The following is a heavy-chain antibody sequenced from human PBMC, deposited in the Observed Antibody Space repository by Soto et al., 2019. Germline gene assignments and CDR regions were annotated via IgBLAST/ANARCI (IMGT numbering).Heavy chain of an antibody. CDR2: ISPGSRYP. V-gene: IGHV3-11*05. J-gene: IGHJ4*02. D-gene: IGHD6-19*01. CDR3: TRQTDAVQWLVVPTDYNFDY. Sequence: QVQLVESGGGLVPPGGSLRLSCAGSGFTFGDSYMSWIRQAPGKGLEWLSYISPGSRYPAYADSVKGRFTISRDNARRSLFLQMNSLKTEDTAVYFCTRQTDAVQWLVVPTDYNFDYWGQGTLVTVSS. CDR1: GFTFGDSY.